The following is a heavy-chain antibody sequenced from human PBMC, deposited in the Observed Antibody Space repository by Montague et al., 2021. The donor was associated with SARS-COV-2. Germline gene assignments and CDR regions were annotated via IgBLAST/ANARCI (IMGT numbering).Heavy chain of an antibody. Sequence: SETRSLTCTVSGGSVSSGSLHWSWIRQPPGKGLEYIGYISSSGSANYNPSFKSRVAISLDTSENQLSLRLSSVTAADTAVYYCANKGAYDVPIDYWGLGTLVTVSS. CDR2: ISSSGSA. J-gene: IGHJ4*02. CDR1: GGSVSSGSLH. V-gene: IGHV4-61*01. D-gene: IGHD3-3*01. CDR3: ANKGAYDVPIDY.